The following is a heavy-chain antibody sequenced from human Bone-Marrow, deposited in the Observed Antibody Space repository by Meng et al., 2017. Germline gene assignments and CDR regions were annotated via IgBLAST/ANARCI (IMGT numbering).Heavy chain of an antibody. V-gene: IGHV4-59*01. CDR3: ARASSGSGSYYKPFDY. J-gene: IGHJ4*02. D-gene: IGHD3-10*01. CDR2: IYYSGST. Sequence: SETLSLTCTVSGGSISSYYWSWIRQPPGKGLEWIGYIYYSGSTNYNPSLKSRVTISVDTSRNQFSLKLSSVTAADTAVYYCARASSGSGSYYKPFDYWGQGTLVTVSS. CDR1: GGSISSYY.